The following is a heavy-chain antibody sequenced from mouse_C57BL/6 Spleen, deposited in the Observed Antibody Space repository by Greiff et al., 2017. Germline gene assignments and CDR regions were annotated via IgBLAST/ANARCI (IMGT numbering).Heavy chain of an antibody. J-gene: IGHJ4*01. V-gene: IGHV1-26*01. D-gene: IGHD1-1*01. CDR1: GYTITDYY. CDR2: INPNNGGT. CDR3: ASGTNTVVAPYAMDY. Sequence: VQLQQSGPELVKPGASVKISCKASGYTITDYYMNWVKQSHGKSLEWIGEINPNNGGTSYNQKFKGKATLTVDKSSSTAYMEHRSLTSEDSAVSSCASGTNTVVAPYAMDYWGQGTSLTVSS.